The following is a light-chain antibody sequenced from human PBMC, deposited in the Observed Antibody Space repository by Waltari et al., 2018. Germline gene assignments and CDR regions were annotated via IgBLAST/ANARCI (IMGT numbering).Light chain of an antibody. Sequence: QSALTQPASVSGSPRQSITISCTGTGSDLGAFNSVSWYQQHSGKAPRLIIFGVSDRPSGISNRFSGSKSGNTASLTISGLQAEDEADYYCTSFTRAKTWVFGGGTKVTVL. CDR3: TSFTRAKTWV. J-gene: IGLJ3*02. V-gene: IGLV2-14*03. CDR1: GSDLGAFNS. CDR2: GVS.